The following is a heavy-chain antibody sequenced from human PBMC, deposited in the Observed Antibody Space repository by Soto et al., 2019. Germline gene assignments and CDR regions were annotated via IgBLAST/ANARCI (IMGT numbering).Heavy chain of an antibody. Sequence: QVQLVQSGAEVKKPGASVKVSCKASGYTFTSYAMHWVRQAPGQRLEWMGWINAGNGNTKYSQKFQGRVTITRYTSASPAYMERSSLRSEYTAVYYCARDFLTGDYSFDYWGQGTLVTVS. D-gene: IGHD4-17*01. CDR1: GYTFTSYA. J-gene: IGHJ4*02. V-gene: IGHV1-3*01. CDR3: ARDFLTGDYSFDY. CDR2: INAGNGNT.